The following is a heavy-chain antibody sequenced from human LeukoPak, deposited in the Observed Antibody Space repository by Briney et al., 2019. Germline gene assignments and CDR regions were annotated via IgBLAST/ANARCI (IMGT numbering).Heavy chain of an antibody. CDR2: IIPILGIA. D-gene: IGHD3-22*01. J-gene: IGHJ4*02. V-gene: IGHV1-69*04. CDR3: ARDGTWYYDSSGYYYDY. Sequence: ASVKVSCKASGGTFSSYAISWVRQAPGQGLEWMGRIIPILGIANYAQKFQGRVTITADKSTSTAYMELSSLRSEDTAVYYCARDGTWYYDSSGYYYDYWGQGTLVTVSS. CDR1: GGTFSSYA.